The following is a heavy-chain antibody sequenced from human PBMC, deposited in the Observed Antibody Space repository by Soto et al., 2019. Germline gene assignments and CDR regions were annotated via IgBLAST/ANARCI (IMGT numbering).Heavy chain of an antibody. Sequence: QVQLVESGGGVVQPGRSLRLSCAASGFTFSSYGMHWVRQAPGKGLEWVAVIWYDGSNKYYADSVKGRFTISRDNSKNTLYLQMNSLRAEDTAVYYCARFCISTCCHYYYYGMDVWGQGTTVTVSS. CDR2: IWYDGSNK. D-gene: IGHD2-2*01. V-gene: IGHV3-33*01. J-gene: IGHJ6*02. CDR3: ARFCISTCCHYYYYGMDV. CDR1: GFTFSSYG.